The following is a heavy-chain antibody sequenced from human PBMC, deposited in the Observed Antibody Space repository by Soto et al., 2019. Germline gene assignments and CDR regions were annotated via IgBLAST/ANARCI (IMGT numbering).Heavy chain of an antibody. CDR2: INPNSGGT. CDR1: GYTFTGYC. CDR3: ARAQNIVGATTPVGY. J-gene: IGHJ4*02. V-gene: IGHV1-2*02. D-gene: IGHD1-26*01. Sequence: ASVKVSWKASGYTFTGYCMHWVRQAPGQGLEWMGWINPNSGGTNYAQKFQGRVTMTRDTSISTAYMELSRLRSDDTAVYYCARAQNIVGATTPVGYWGQGTLVTVSS.